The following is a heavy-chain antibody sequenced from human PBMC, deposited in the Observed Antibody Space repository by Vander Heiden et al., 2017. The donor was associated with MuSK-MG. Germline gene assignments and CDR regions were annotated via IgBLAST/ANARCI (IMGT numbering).Heavy chain of an antibody. CDR1: GGSISSGSYY. J-gene: IGHJ4*01. CDR3: AREAQHYYFDY. V-gene: IGHV4-61*02. Sequence: QVQLQESGPGLVKPSQTLSLTCTVSGGSISSGSYYWSWIRQPAGKGLEWIGRIYTSGSTNDNPSLKSRVTISVDTSKNQFSLKMRSVTAADTAVYYGAREAQHYYFDYWGHGPLVTVSS. D-gene: IGHD1-1*01. CDR2: IYTSGST.